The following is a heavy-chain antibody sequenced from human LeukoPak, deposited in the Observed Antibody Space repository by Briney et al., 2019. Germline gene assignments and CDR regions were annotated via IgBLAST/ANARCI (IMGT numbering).Heavy chain of an antibody. V-gene: IGHV1-2*02. CDR1: GYTFTGYY. CDR2: INPNSGGT. Sequence: ASVKVSCKASGYTFTGYYIHWVRQAPGQGLEWMGWINPNSGGTYYAQSFQDRVTMTRDTSISTAYMELSRLRSYDTAVYYCARAALGVWFGEPLGGPTEYWGQGTLVTVSS. CDR3: ARAALGVWFGEPLGGPTEY. D-gene: IGHD3-10*01. J-gene: IGHJ4*02.